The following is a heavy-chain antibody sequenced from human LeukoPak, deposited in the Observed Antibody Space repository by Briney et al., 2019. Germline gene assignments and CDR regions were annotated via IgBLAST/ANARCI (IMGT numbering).Heavy chain of an antibody. D-gene: IGHD4-23*01. V-gene: IGHV3-66*01. CDR3: ASPDYGGNSGDY. CDR1: GFTVSSNY. J-gene: IGHJ4*02. Sequence: GGSLRLSCAASGFTVSSNYMSWVRQAPGKGLEWVSVIYRGGGTFYADSVKGRFTISRDNSKNTVYLQMNSLRAEDTAVYYCASPDYGGNSGDYWGQGTLVTVSS. CDR2: IYRGGGT.